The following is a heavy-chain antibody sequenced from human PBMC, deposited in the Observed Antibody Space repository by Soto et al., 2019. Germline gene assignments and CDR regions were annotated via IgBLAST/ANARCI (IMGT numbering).Heavy chain of an antibody. J-gene: IGHJ4*02. CDR2: ISYGGST. V-gene: IGHV4-39*07. CDR3: ARGLPFGR. Sequence: SETLSLTCTVSGGSISSTSYYWGWIRQPPGKGLEWIGSISYGGSTYYNPSLKSRVTMSVDRSKNQFSLKLSSVTAADTAVYYCARGLPFGRWGQGTLVTVSS. CDR1: GGSISSTSYY. D-gene: IGHD3-3*01.